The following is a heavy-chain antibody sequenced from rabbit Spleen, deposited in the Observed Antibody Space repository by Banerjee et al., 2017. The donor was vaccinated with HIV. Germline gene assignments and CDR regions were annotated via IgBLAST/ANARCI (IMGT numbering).Heavy chain of an antibody. CDR3: ARDAAGREDFNL. CDR2: IDPIFGIT. J-gene: IGHJ4*01. V-gene: IGHV1S47*01. D-gene: IGHD4-2*01. CDR1: GFDFSSYG. Sequence: EESGGGLVKPGGTLTLTCKASGFDFSSYGVSWVRQAPGKGLEWIGYIDPIFGITYYANWVNGRFTISSHNAQNTLFLQLNSLTAADTATYFCARDAAGREDFNLWGQGTLVTVS.